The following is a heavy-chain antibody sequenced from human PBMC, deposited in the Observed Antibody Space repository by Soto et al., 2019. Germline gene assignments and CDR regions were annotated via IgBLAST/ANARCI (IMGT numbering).Heavy chain of an antibody. CDR2: IYWNDDK. CDR3: AHRSSGGYYNYNWFYP. Sequence: QITLKESGPTLVKPTQTLTLTCTFSGFSLSTSGVGVGWIRQPPGKALEWLALIYWNDDKRYSPSLKSRLTITKDTSKNQVVLTMTNMDPVDTATYYCAHRSSGGYYNYNWFYPWGQGTLVTVSS. V-gene: IGHV2-5*01. J-gene: IGHJ5*02. CDR1: GFSLSTSGVG. D-gene: IGHD3-9*01.